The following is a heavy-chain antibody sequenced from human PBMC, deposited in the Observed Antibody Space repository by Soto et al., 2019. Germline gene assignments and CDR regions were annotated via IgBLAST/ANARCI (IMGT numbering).Heavy chain of an antibody. D-gene: IGHD2-2*01. J-gene: IGHJ6*02. CDR3: ADPVPAPTPYDYYDMDV. CDR2: ISNRGDTI. Sequence: EVQLLESGGGLVQPGGSMRLSCVASGFTFSYYTMSWVRQAPGKGMEWVSGISNRGDTIYYAYSVTGPFTIARDNFKTTLSLQMNSLRADYTAVYYCADPVPAPTPYDYYDMDVWGQGTRVTVSS. V-gene: IGHV3-23*01. CDR1: GFTFSYYT.